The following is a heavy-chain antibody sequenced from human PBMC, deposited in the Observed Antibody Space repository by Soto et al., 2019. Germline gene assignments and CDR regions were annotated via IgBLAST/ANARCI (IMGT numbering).Heavy chain of an antibody. CDR3: ARDGVRGVIIRAYYYGMDV. Sequence: GGSLRLSCAASGFTFSSYWMSWVRQAPGKGLEWVANIKQDGSEKYYVDSVKGRFTISRDNAKNSLYLQMNSLRAEDTAVYYFARDGVRGVIIRAYYYGMDVWGQGTTVTVSS. CDR1: GFTFSSYW. J-gene: IGHJ6*02. D-gene: IGHD3-10*01. V-gene: IGHV3-7*05. CDR2: IKQDGSEK.